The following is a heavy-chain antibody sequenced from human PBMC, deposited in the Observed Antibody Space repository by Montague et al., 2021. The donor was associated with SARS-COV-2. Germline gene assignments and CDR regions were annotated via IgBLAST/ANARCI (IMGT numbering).Heavy chain of an antibody. Sequence: ETLSLNCALSGGSFSHYYWSWIRQPPGKGLEWIGEVNQSGTTIYNPSVKSGVTISEDTSKNQFYLRLNSVTAADTAVYYCARGRRPVLGQGPGPAGRAFDIWGQGKMVTVSS. D-gene: IGHD6-13*01. J-gene: IGHJ3*02. CDR1: GGSFSHYY. CDR2: VNQSGTT. CDR3: ARGRRPVLGQGPGPAGRAFDI. V-gene: IGHV4-34*01.